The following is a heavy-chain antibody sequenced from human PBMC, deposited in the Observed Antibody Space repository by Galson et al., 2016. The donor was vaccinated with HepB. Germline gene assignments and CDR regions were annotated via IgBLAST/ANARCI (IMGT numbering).Heavy chain of an antibody. D-gene: IGHD7-27*01. J-gene: IGHJ4*02. CDR2: INYSGEST. Sequence: SLRLSCAASGFTFSNHDMNWVRQAPGKGLEYISNINYSGESTSYVDSVKGRFTISRDNSRHTLYLQMDNLRAEDTAIYYCVKDPNWEAGCWGRGTPVTVSS. CDR1: GFTFSNHD. V-gene: IGHV3-23*01. CDR3: VKDPNWEAGC.